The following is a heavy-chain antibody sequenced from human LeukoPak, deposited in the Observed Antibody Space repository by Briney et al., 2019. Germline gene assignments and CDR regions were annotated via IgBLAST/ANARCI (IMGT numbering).Heavy chain of an antibody. D-gene: IGHD2-15*01. Sequence: SETLSLTCTVSGGSISSYYWSWIRQPPGKGLEWIGYIYYSGSTNYNPSLKSRVTISVDTSKNQFSLKLSSVTAADTAVYYCARRSATDAFDIWGQGTMVAVSS. CDR3: ARRSATDAFDI. V-gene: IGHV4-59*08. J-gene: IGHJ3*02. CDR1: GGSISSYY. CDR2: IYYSGST.